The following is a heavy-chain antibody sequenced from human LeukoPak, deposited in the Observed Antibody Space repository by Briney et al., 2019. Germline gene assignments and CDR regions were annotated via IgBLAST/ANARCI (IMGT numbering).Heavy chain of an antibody. CDR3: VGWGISGITNH. D-gene: IGHD1-7*01. Sequence: PGGSLRLSCVASGFSFSSYSMNWVRQAPGKGLEWVAQTKQDGSEKYYVDSVKGRFTTSRDKNSLFLQMNSVRAEDTAVYYCVGWGISGITNHWGQGTLVTVSS. V-gene: IGHV3-7*01. J-gene: IGHJ4*02. CDR2: TKQDGSEK. CDR1: GFSFSSYS.